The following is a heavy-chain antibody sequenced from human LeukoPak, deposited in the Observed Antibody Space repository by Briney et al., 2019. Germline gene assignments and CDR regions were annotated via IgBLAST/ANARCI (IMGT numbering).Heavy chain of an antibody. D-gene: IGHD3-22*01. V-gene: IGHV3-30*02. CDR3: AKGLYYKDRSGYPA. J-gene: IGHJ5*02. CDR1: GFTFSSYG. Sequence: PGGSLRLSCAASGFTFSSYGMHWVRQAPGKGLEWVAFIRYDGSNKYCADSVKGRFTISRDNSKNTLYVQMNSLRGEDTAVYYCAKGLYYKDRSGYPAWGQGTLVTVSS. CDR2: IRYDGSNK.